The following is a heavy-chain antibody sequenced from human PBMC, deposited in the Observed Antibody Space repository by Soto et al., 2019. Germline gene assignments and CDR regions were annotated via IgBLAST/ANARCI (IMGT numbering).Heavy chain of an antibody. V-gene: IGHV1-69*13. CDR2: IIPIFGTA. CDR3: ARVGRDLTAHRPIVVNYYYYGMDV. J-gene: IGHJ6*02. Sequence: SVKVSCKASGGTFSSYAISWVRQAPGQGLEWMGGIIPIFGTANYAQKFQGRVTITADESTSTAYMELSSLRSEDTAVYYCARVGRDLTAHRPIVVNYYYYGMDVWGQGTTVTVSS. D-gene: IGHD3-16*01. CDR1: GGTFSSYA.